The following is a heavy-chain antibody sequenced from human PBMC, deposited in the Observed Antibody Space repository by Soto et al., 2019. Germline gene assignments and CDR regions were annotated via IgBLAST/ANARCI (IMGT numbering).Heavy chain of an antibody. CDR3: ARDECTNGVCFAGLRYYGMDV. CDR1: GGTFSSYA. CDR2: IIPIFGTA. D-gene: IGHD2-8*01. V-gene: IGHV1-69*13. Sequence: SVKVSCKASGGTFSSYAISWVRQAPGQGLEWMGGIIPIFGTANYAQKFQGRVTITADESTSTAYMELSSLRSEDTAVYYCARDECTNGVCFAGLRYYGMDVWGQGTTVTVSS. J-gene: IGHJ6*02.